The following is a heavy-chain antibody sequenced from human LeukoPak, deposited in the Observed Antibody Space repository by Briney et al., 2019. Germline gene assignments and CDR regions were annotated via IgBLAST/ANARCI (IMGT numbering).Heavy chain of an antibody. V-gene: IGHV3-30*18. Sequence: GGSLRPSCAASGFTFSSYGMHWVRQAPGKGLEWVAVISYDGSNKYYADSVKGRFTISRDNSKNTLYLQMNSLRAEDTAVYYCAKDGSYGMDVWGQGTTVTVSS. CDR1: GFTFSSYG. CDR3: AKDGSYGMDV. CDR2: ISYDGSNK. J-gene: IGHJ6*02.